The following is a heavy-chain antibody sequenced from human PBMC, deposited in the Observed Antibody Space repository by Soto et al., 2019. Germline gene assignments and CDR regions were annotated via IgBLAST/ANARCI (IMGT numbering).Heavy chain of an antibody. V-gene: IGHV3-21*01. D-gene: IGHD2-21*02. J-gene: IGHJ6*02. CDR3: ARAIVVVTATPYLGSPYGGMDV. Sequence: EVQLVESGGGLVKPGGSLRLSCAASGFTFSRYSMNWVLQAPGKGLEWVSSISSSSSYIYYADSVKGRFTISRDNAKNSLYLQMNNLRAEDTAVYYCARAIVVVTATPYLGSPYGGMDVWGQGTTVTVSS. CDR1: GFTFSRYS. CDR2: ISSSSSYI.